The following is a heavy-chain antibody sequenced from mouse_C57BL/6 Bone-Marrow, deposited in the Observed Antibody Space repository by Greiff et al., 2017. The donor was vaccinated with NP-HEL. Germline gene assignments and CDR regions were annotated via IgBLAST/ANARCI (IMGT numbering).Heavy chain of an antibody. J-gene: IGHJ2*01. CDR1: GYTFTSYW. Sequence: QVQLQQSGAELVKPGASVKMSCKASGYTFTSYWITWVKQRPGQGLEWIGDIYPGSGSTNYNEKFKSKATLTVDTSSSTAYMQLSSLTSEDSAVYYCARWITTVVATNFDYWGQGTTLTVSS. V-gene: IGHV1-55*01. CDR2: IYPGSGST. D-gene: IGHD1-1*01. CDR3: ARWITTVVATNFDY.